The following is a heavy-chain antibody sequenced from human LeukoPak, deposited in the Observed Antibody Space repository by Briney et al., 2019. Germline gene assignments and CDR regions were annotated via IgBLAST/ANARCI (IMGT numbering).Heavy chain of an antibody. Sequence: PGGSLRLSCAASGFTFRSYWMSWVRQVPGKGLEWVVNINEGGNEKNYVDSVKGRFTASRDNAQNSLYLQMNSLRVEDTAVYYCARHPNSNWDYWGQGTLVTVSS. CDR1: GFTFRSYW. V-gene: IGHV3-7*03. CDR3: ARHPNSNWDY. J-gene: IGHJ4*02. D-gene: IGHD6-13*01. CDR2: INEGGNEK.